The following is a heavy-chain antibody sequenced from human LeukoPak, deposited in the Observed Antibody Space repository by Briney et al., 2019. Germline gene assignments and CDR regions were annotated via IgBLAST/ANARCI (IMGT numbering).Heavy chain of an antibody. Sequence: PGRSLRLSCAASGFTFSSYGMHWVRQAPGKGLEWVAVISYDGSNKYYADSVKGRFTISRDNSKNTLYLQMNSLRAEDTAVYYCAKGGYSYGYGLYFDYWGQGTLVTVSS. CDR3: AKGGYSYGYGLYFDY. CDR2: ISYDGSNK. J-gene: IGHJ4*02. V-gene: IGHV3-30*18. D-gene: IGHD5-18*01. CDR1: GFTFSSYG.